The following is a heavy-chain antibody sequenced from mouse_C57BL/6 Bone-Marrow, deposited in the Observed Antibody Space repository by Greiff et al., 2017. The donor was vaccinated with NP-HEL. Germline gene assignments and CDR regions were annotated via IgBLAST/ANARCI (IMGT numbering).Heavy chain of an antibody. Sequence: QVQLQQSGADLVKPGASVKLSCKASGYTFTSYWMPWVNQRPGQGLEWIGNINPGSGYTKYNEKFKGKATLTADKSSNTAYMQLSSLTYEDSAIYYCARKGEDPMDYWGQGTTLTVSS. J-gene: IGHJ2*01. D-gene: IGHD3-3*01. CDR2: INPGSGYT. CDR1: GYTFTSYW. V-gene: IGHV1-7*01. CDR3: ARKGEDPMDY.